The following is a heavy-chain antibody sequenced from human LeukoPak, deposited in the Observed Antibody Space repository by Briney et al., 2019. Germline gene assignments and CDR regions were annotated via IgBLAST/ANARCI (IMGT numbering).Heavy chain of an antibody. CDR1: GYTFGTHW. CDR3: ARDSDEASCSGGCFVSTDTDAFDL. J-gene: IGHJ3*01. V-gene: IGHV1-46*01. CDR2: INPSGDFR. D-gene: IGHD2-15*01. Sequence: ASVKASCKASGYTFGTHWMHWVRQAPRQGLEWMGIINPSGDFRSYAQKFQGRITVTRDMSTRTVYMELSDLRPEDTAVYYCARDSDEASCSGGCFVSTDTDAFDLWGQGTMVTVSS.